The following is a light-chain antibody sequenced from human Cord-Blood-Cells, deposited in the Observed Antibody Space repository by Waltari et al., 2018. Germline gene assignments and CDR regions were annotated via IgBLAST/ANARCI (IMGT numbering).Light chain of an antibody. Sequence: QSALTQPASVSGSPGQSITISCTGTSRDVGSYNLVSWYQQYPGKAPKLMIYEGSKRPSGVSNRFSGSKSGNTASLTISGLQAEDEADYYCCSYAGSWVFGGGTKLTVL. J-gene: IGLJ3*02. V-gene: IGLV2-23*01. CDR2: EGS. CDR3: CSYAGSWV. CDR1: SRDVGSYNL.